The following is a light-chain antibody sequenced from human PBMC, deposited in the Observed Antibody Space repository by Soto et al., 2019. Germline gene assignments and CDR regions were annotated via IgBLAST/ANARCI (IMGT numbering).Light chain of an antibody. CDR1: SSDVGAYNY. Sequence: QSVLTQPRSVSGSPGQSVTISCTGTSSDVGAYNYVSWYQQHPGKAPKLMIYDVSKRPSGVPDRFSGSKSGNTASLTISVLQAEDEADYSCCSYAGRNFVVFGGGTKLTVL. CDR3: CSYAGRNFVV. V-gene: IGLV2-11*01. J-gene: IGLJ2*01. CDR2: DVS.